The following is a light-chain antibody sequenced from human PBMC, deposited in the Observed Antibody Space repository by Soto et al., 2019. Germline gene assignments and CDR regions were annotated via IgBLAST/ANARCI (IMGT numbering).Light chain of an antibody. CDR3: GTWDSSLSAVV. CDR1: GSNIGNNY. V-gene: IGLV1-51*02. J-gene: IGLJ2*01. Sequence: QAVLTQPPSVSAAPGQKVTISCSGSGSNIGNNYVSWYQQLPGTAPKLLIYENNKRPSGIPDRFSGSKSGTSATLGITGLQTGDEADYYCGTWDSSLSAVVFGGGTKLTVL. CDR2: ENN.